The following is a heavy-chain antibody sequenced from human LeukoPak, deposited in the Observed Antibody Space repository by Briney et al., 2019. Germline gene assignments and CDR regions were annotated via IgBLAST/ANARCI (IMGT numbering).Heavy chain of an antibody. Sequence: RGSLRLSCAASGFTFSSYSMSWVRPAPGKGLEWDSYISSSSSTIYYADSVEGRFTISRDNAKNSLYLQMNSLRAEDTAVYYCARLIGVRGVIGYYYYMDVWGKGTTVTVSS. CDR3: ARLIGVRGVIGYYYYMDV. CDR1: GFTFSSYS. J-gene: IGHJ6*03. CDR2: ISSSSSTI. V-gene: IGHV3-48*01. D-gene: IGHD3-10*01.